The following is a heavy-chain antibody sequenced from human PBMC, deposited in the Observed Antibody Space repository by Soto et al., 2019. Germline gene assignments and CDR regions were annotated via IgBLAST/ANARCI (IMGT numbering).Heavy chain of an antibody. CDR2: LTRGGTS. CDR3: TTRATTVPTPGNYFDS. V-gene: IGHV3-23*01. Sequence: EVHLLESGGGLVQPGGSLRLSCAASGFTFSDYSMSWVRQTPERGLEWVSTLTRGGTSYYADSVQGRFTVSRDNSKNTVSLQMHSLRAEDTALYYCTTRATTVPTPGNYFDSWGQGTLVTVSS. J-gene: IGHJ4*02. D-gene: IGHD1-26*01. CDR1: GFTFSDYS.